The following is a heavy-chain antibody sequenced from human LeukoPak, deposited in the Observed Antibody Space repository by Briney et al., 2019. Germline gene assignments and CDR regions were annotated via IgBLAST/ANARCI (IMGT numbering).Heavy chain of an antibody. CDR3: ARVAYSSSFDY. V-gene: IGHV4-59*02. J-gene: IGHJ4*02. CDR1: GGSVSDYY. CDR2: IYHSGST. D-gene: IGHD6-6*01. Sequence: PSETLSLTCTISGGSVSDYYWSWIRQSPGKGLEWIGYIYHSGSTNYNPSLKSRVTISVDTSKNQFSLKLSSVTAADTAVYYCARVAYSSSFDYWGQGTLVTVSS.